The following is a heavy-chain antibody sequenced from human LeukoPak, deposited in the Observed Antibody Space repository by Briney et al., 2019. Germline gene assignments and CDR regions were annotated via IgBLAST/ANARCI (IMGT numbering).Heavy chain of an antibody. CDR1: GFTFSSYW. CDR3: ARLYGGYGDYYFDY. CDR2: INNDASGT. D-gene: IGHD4-17*01. J-gene: IGHJ4*02. Sequence: QPGGSLRLSCAASGFTFSSYWMHWVRQVPGKGLVWVSRINNDASGTSYADSVKGRYTISRDNAKNTLYLQMNSLRAEDTAVYYCARLYGGYGDYYFDYWGQGTLVTVSS. V-gene: IGHV3-74*01.